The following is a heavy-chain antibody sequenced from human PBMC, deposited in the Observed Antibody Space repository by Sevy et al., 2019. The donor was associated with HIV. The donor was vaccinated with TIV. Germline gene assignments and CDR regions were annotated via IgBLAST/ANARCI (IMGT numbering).Heavy chain of an antibody. CDR1: GGSISSNNYY. Sequence: ETLSLTCSVSGGSISSNNYYWGWIRQPPGKGLHWIGSVYYSGTTYYNPSLKSRVTISVDTSTNQFSLKLRSVTAADTAIYYCASQDDGSSWYIDNWGQGTLVTVSS. D-gene: IGHD6-13*01. CDR3: ASQDDGSSWYIDN. V-gene: IGHV4-39*01. J-gene: IGHJ4*02. CDR2: VYYSGTT.